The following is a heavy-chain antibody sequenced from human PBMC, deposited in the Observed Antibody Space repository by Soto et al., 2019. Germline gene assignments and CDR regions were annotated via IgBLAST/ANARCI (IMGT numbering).Heavy chain of an antibody. D-gene: IGHD2-21*02. J-gene: IGHJ4*02. CDR2: ISSKSSYK. CDR1: GFTFSSYS. CDR3: ARDPLYCGGDCYFDF. V-gene: IGHV3-21*01. Sequence: EVQLVESGGDLVKPGGSLRLSCAASGFTFSSYSMSWVRQAPGKGLEWVSSISSKSSYKYFADSMKDRFTISRDNAKNSLYLQMNSLRVEDTAVYYCARDPLYCGGDCYFDFWGRGTLVTVSS.